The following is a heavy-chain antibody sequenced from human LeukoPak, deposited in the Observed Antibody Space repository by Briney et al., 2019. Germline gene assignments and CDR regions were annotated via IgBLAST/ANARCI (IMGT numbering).Heavy chain of an antibody. Sequence: GGSLRLSCAASGFTFSSYAMSWDRQAPGKGLEWVSAISGSGGSTYYADSVKGRFTISRDNSKNTLYLQMNSLRAEDTAVYYCAKLQHGGNSKYFQHWGQGTLVTVSS. J-gene: IGHJ1*01. CDR2: ISGSGGST. V-gene: IGHV3-23*01. D-gene: IGHD2-21*02. CDR1: GFTFSSYA. CDR3: AKLQHGGNSKYFQH.